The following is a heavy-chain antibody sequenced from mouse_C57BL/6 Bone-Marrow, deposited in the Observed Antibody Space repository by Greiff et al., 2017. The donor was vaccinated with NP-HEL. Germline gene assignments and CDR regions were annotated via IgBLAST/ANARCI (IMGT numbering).Heavy chain of an antibody. CDR3: ARSRYYGSRFAY. V-gene: IGHV1-53*01. J-gene: IGHJ3*01. CDR2: INPSNGGT. D-gene: IGHD1-1*01. CDR1: GYTFTSYW. Sequence: QVQLKQPGTELVKPGASVKLSCKASGYTFTSYWMHWVKQRPGQGLEWIGNINPSNGGTNYNEKFKSKATLTVDKSSSTAYMQLSSLTSEDSAVYYCARSRYYGSRFAYWGQGTLVTVSA.